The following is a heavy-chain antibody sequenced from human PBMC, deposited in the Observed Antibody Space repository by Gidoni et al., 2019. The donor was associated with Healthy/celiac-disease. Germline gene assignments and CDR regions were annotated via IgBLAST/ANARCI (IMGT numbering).Heavy chain of an antibody. V-gene: IGHV3-33*01. CDR1: GFPFSSYG. CDR2: IWYDGSNK. J-gene: IGHJ5*02. D-gene: IGHD1-1*01. CDR3: ASHGGELERREGWFDP. Sequence: QVQLVESGGGVVQPGRSLRLSCAAAGFPFSSYGMHWVRQAPGKGLEWVAVIWYDGSNKYYADSLKGRFTISRDNSKNTLYLQMNSLRAEDTAVYYCASHGGELERREGWFDPWGQGTLVTVSS.